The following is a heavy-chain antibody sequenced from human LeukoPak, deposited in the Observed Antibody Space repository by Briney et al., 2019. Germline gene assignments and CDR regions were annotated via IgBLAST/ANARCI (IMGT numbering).Heavy chain of an antibody. D-gene: IGHD7-27*01. CDR1: GFTFSSYS. V-gene: IGHV3-21*01. J-gene: IGHJ4*02. Sequence: GGSLRLSCAASGFTFSSYSMNWVRQAPGKGLEWVSSISSSSSYIYYADSVKGRFTISRDNAKNSLYLQMNSLRAEDTAVYYCARGPSGWGSLDYWGQGTLVTVSS. CDR3: ARGPSGWGSLDY. CDR2: ISSSSSYI.